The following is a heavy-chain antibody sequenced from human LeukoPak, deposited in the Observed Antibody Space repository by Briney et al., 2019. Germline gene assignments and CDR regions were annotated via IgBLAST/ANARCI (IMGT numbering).Heavy chain of an antibody. V-gene: IGHV3-7*03. CDR2: IKQDGSEK. D-gene: IGHD1-26*01. J-gene: IGHJ4*02. Sequence: GGSLRLSCAASGFTSSGYWMNWVRQAPGKGLEWVANIKQDGSEKYYVDSVKGRFTISRDNAQNSLYLQMNSLRGDDTAVYYCAKDVGKWESLHFFDYWGQGTLVTVSS. CDR3: AKDVGKWESLHFFDY. CDR1: GFTSSGYW.